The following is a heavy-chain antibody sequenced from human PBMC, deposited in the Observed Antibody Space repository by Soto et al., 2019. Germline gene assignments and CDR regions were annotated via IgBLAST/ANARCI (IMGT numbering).Heavy chain of an antibody. D-gene: IGHD5-12*01. Sequence: SETLSLTCAVSGGSISSGDYYWSWIRQPPGKGLEWIGYIYYSGSTYYNPSLKSRVTISVDTSKNQFSLKLSSVTAADTAVYYCARGRDGYNLGYWGQGTLVTVSS. V-gene: IGHV4-30-4*01. CDR1: GGSISSGDYY. J-gene: IGHJ4*02. CDR3: ARGRDGYNLGY. CDR2: IYYSGST.